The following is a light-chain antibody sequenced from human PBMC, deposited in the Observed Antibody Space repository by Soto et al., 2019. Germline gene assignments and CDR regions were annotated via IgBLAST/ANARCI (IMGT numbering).Light chain of an antibody. Sequence: EIVLSQSPGTLSLSPGERSTLSCRASQSVSNNYLAWYQQKPGHAPRLLINGASNRATGIPDRLSGSGSGTGFTLTISRPEPEDFAVHYCQQYGSSSTFGQGTRLEIK. CDR1: QSVSNNY. CDR2: GAS. CDR3: QQYGSSST. J-gene: IGKJ5*01. V-gene: IGKV3-20*01.